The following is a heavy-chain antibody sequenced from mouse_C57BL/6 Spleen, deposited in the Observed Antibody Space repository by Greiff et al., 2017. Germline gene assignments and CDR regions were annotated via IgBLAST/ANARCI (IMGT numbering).Heavy chain of an antibody. CDR1: GYTFTSYW. D-gene: IGHD2-2*01. Sequence: QVQLKQPGTELVKPGASVKLSCKASGYTFTSYWMHWVKQRPGQGLEWIGNINPSNGGTNYNEKFKSKATLTVDKSSSTAYMQLSSLTSEDSAVYYGARWLRQGYYFDYWGQGTTLTVSS. CDR2: INPSNGGT. CDR3: ARWLRQGYYFDY. J-gene: IGHJ2*01. V-gene: IGHV1-53*01.